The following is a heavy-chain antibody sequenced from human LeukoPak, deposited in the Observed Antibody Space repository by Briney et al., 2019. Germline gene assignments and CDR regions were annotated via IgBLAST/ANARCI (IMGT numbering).Heavy chain of an antibody. J-gene: IGHJ4*02. D-gene: IGHD3-22*01. V-gene: IGHV3-30*04. CDR1: GFTFSSYA. CDR3: ARTVGQYDSSGYYYY. Sequence: GGSLRLSCAASGFTFSSYAMHWVRQAPGKGLEWVAVISYDGSNKYYADSVKGRFTISRDNSKNTPYLQMNSLRAEDTAVYYCARTVGQYDSSGYYYYWGQGTLVTVSS. CDR2: ISYDGSNK.